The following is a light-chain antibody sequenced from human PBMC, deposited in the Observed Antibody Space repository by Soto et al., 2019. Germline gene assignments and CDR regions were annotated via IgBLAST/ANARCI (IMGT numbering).Light chain of an antibody. V-gene: IGKV3-15*01. Sequence: EIVMPQSPATLSVSPGERATLSCRASQSVSSNLAWYQQKPGQAPRLLIYGASTRATGIPARFSGSGSGTEFTLTISSLQSEDFAVYYCQQYKNWPYTFGQGTKLESK. CDR1: QSVSSN. CDR2: GAS. J-gene: IGKJ2*01. CDR3: QQYKNWPYT.